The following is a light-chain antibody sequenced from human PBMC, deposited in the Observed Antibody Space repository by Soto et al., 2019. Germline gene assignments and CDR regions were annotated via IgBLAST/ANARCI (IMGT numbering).Light chain of an antibody. CDR3: QQFVNYPLT. V-gene: IGKV1-5*03. J-gene: IGKJ4*01. Sequence: DTQLTQSPSTLSASVGDRVIITCRASQDISIWLAWYQQKPGKAPKLLLYKSSSLESGVPSRFSGSGSGTEFTLTISSLQPDDFATYYCQQFVNYPLTFGGGTKVEIK. CDR1: QDISIW. CDR2: KSS.